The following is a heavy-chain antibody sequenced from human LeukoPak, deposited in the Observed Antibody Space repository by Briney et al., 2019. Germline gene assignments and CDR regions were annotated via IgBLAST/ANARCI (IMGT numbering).Heavy chain of an antibody. CDR1: GFPFSSYA. CDR3: AKASAGYYYSSGYPFQH. Sequence: GGSLRLSCAASGFPFSSYAMSWVRQAPGKGLEWVSAISGSGGSTYYADSVKGRFTISRDNSKNTLYVQMNSLRAEDTAVYYFAKASAGYYYSSGYPFQHWGQGTLVTVSS. J-gene: IGHJ1*01. CDR2: ISGSGGST. V-gene: IGHV3-23*01. D-gene: IGHD3-22*01.